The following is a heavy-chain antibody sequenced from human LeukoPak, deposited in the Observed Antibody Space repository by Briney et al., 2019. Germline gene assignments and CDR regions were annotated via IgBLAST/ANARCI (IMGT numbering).Heavy chain of an antibody. CDR1: GFTFDDYA. D-gene: IGHD2-15*01. Sequence: PGGSLRLSRAASGFTFDDYAMHWVRQAPGKGLEWVSLISWDGGSTYYADSVKGRFTISRDNSKNSLYLQMNSLRAEDTALYYCARGIRGYCSGGSCAYYYYYYMDVWGKGTTVTVSS. V-gene: IGHV3-43D*04. J-gene: IGHJ6*03. CDR2: ISWDGGST. CDR3: ARGIRGYCSGGSCAYYYYYYMDV.